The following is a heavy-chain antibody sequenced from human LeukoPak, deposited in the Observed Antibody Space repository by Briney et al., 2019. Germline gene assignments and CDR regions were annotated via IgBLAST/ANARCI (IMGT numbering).Heavy chain of an antibody. J-gene: IGHJ4*02. CDR1: GYTFTSNY. V-gene: IGHV1-46*01. Sequence: ASVKVSCKASGYTFTSNYIHWVRQAPGQELEWMGLIYPRDGSTSYAQKFQGRVTVTRDTSTSTVHMELSSLRSEDTAVYYCARGHYDSSDYYTFDYWGQGTLVTVSS. D-gene: IGHD3-22*01. CDR3: ARGHYDSSDYYTFDY. CDR2: IYPRDGST.